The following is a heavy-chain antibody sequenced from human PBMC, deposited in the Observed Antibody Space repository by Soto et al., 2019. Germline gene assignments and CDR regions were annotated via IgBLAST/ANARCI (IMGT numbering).Heavy chain of an antibody. CDR3: ARELAARTFDY. D-gene: IGHD6-6*01. V-gene: IGHV3-33*01. CDR2: IWYDGSNK. J-gene: IGHJ4*02. Sequence: GGSLRLSCAASGFTFSSYGMHWVRQAPGKGLEWVAVIWYDGSNKYYADSVKGRFTISRDNSKNTLYLQMNSLRAEDTAVYYCARELAARTFDYWGQGTLVTVSS. CDR1: GFTFSSYG.